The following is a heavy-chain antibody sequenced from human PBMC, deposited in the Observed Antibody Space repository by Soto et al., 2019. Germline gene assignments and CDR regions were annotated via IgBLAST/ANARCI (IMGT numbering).Heavy chain of an antibody. CDR1: GFTFRSYA. V-gene: IGHV3-21*01. J-gene: IGHJ4*02. D-gene: IGHD6-19*01. CDR2: ISSTSTYT. Sequence: GGSLRLSCAASGFTFRSYAMNWVRQTQEKGLEWVSSISSTSTYTHYADSVKGRFTISRDNANNSLFLQMNSLRAEDTAIYYCARDLALAGNYWGRGALVTVSS. CDR3: ARDLALAGNY.